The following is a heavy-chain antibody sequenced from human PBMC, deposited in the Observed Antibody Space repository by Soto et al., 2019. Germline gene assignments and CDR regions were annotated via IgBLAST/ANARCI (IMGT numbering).Heavy chain of an antibody. CDR1: GFTFSDYS. J-gene: IGHJ4*02. Sequence: PGGSLRLSCAASGFTFSDYSVNWVRQAPGKGLEWVSSISSTSTFIYYADSVRGRVNISRDNAKNSLYLQMNRLRAEDTAAYYCTRVYGNYGTLSDYWGRGTLVTVSS. CDR2: ISSTSTFI. D-gene: IGHD4-17*01. CDR3: TRVYGNYGTLSDY. V-gene: IGHV3-21*01.